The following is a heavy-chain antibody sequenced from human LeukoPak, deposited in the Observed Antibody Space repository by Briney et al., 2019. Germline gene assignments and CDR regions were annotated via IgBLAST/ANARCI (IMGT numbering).Heavy chain of an antibody. CDR3: ARAVPARDGYNFSYYYYYGMDV. D-gene: IGHD5-24*01. Sequence: PSETLSLTCTVSGGSISSYYWSWIRQPPGKGLEWIGYICYSGSTNYNPSLKSRVTISVDTSKNQFSLKLSSVTAADTAVYYCARAVPARDGYNFSYYYYYGMDVWGQGTTVTVSS. J-gene: IGHJ6*02. V-gene: IGHV4-59*01. CDR1: GGSISSYY. CDR2: ICYSGST.